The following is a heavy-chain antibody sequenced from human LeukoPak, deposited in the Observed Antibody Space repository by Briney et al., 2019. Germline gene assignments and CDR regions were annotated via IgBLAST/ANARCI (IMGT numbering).Heavy chain of an antibody. Sequence: ASVKVSCKASGYTFTGYYMHWVRQAPGQGLEWMGWINPNSGGTNYAQKFQGRVTMTRDTSISTAYMELSRLRSDDTAVYYCATVTTNLYYMDVWGKGTTVTVSS. V-gene: IGHV1-2*02. CDR2: INPNSGGT. D-gene: IGHD4-17*01. CDR1: GYTFTGYY. J-gene: IGHJ6*03. CDR3: ATVTTNLYYMDV.